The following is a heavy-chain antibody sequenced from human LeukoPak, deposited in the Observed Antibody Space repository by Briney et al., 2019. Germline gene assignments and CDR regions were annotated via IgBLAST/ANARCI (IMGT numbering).Heavy chain of an antibody. CDR3: ARRSGSYSDDAFDI. J-gene: IGHJ3*02. D-gene: IGHD1-26*01. CDR2: IYYSGST. V-gene: IGHV4-31*03. CDR1: GGSISSGGYY. Sequence: SETLSLTCTVSGGSISSGGYYWSWIRQHPGKDLEWIGYIYYSGSTYYNPSLKSRVTISVDTSKNQFSLKLSSVTAADTAVYYCARRSGSYSDDAFDIWGQGTMVTVSS.